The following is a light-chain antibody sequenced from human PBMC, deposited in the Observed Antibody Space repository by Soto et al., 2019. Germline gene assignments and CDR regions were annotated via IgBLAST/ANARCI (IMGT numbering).Light chain of an antibody. CDR2: AAS. CDR3: QQLNSYPLPT. CDR1: QSISTY. V-gene: IGKV1-39*01. Sequence: DIQMTQSPSSLSASVGDRVTITCRASQSISTYLNWYQQKAGLAPKLLIYAASSLQSGVPSRFSGSGSGTDFTLTISSLQPEDFATYYCQQLNSYPLPTVGGGTKVDIK. J-gene: IGKJ4*01.